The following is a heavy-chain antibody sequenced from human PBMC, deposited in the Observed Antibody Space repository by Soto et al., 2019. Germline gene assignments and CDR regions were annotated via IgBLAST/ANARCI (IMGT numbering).Heavy chain of an antibody. CDR2: IKSRTENETT. J-gene: IGHJ4*02. CDR1: GFTFSNVW. V-gene: IGHV3-15*01. D-gene: IGHD3-16*01. Sequence: GRSMRLSCAASGFTFSNVWLSWVRQGPGKGLEWLGRIKSRTENETTDYASPARGRFIISRDDSKNMLYLQLNSRKSEDTCVYYCDTVWPHVDSRFYSCGQAT. CDR3: DTVWPHVDSRFYS.